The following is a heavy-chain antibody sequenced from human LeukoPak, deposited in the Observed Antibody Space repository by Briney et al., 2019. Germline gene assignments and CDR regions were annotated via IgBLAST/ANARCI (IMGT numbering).Heavy chain of an antibody. J-gene: IGHJ4*02. CDR3: ARDGELNFDY. Sequence: ASVKVSCKASGYTFASYFIHWVRQAPGQGLEWMGWINPNSGGTNYAQKFQGRVTMTRDTSISTAYMELSRLRSDDTAVYYCARDGELNFDYWGQGTLVTVSS. D-gene: IGHD3-10*01. CDR2: INPNSGGT. CDR1: GYTFASYF. V-gene: IGHV1-2*02.